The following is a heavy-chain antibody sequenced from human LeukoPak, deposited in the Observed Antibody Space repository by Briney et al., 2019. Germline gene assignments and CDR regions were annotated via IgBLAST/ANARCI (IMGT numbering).Heavy chain of an antibody. CDR1: GFTFSSYG. V-gene: IGHV3-7*01. CDR3: ARLVAHHPDY. D-gene: IGHD5-12*01. J-gene: IGHJ4*02. CDR2: INEDGSEK. Sequence: GGSLRLSCAASGFTFSSYGMHWVRQAPGKGLECVASINEDGSEKYYVDSVKGRFTMSRDNAKNSLFLQMNSLRAEDTAVYYCARLVAHHPDYWGQGTLVTVSS.